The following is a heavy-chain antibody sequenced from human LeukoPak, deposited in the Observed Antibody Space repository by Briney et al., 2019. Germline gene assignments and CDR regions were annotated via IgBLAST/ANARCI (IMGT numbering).Heavy chain of an antibody. Sequence: GGSLRLSCAASGFTFSSYGMSWVRQAPGKGLEWVSAISGSGGSTYYADSVKGRFTISRDNSKNTLYLQMNSLRAEDTAVYYCAKGESVSSWFGYWGQGTLVTVSS. V-gene: IGHV3-23*01. CDR3: AKGESVSSWFGY. CDR1: GFTFSSYG. D-gene: IGHD6-13*01. J-gene: IGHJ4*02. CDR2: ISGSGGST.